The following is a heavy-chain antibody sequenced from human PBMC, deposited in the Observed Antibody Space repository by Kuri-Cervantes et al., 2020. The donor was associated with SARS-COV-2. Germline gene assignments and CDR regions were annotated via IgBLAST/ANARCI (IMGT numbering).Heavy chain of an antibody. V-gene: IGHV1-8*02. CDR3: ARDSSSWYGSYYYYMDV. Sequence: ASVKVSCKASGYTFTGYYMHWVRQAPGQGLEWVGWMNPNSGNTGYSQKFQGRVTMTRNTSISTAYMELSSLRSEDTAVYYCARDSSSWYGSYYYYMDVWGKGTTVTVSS. J-gene: IGHJ6*03. CDR1: GYTFTGYY. D-gene: IGHD6-13*01. CDR2: MNPNSGNT.